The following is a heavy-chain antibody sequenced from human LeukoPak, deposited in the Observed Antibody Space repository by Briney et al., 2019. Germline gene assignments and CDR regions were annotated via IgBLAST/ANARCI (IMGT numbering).Heavy chain of an antibody. CDR3: ARDVSRFLEWLPFDAFDI. J-gene: IGHJ3*02. CDR1: GGSISSGSYY. V-gene: IGHV4-61*02. CDR2: IYTSGST. D-gene: IGHD3-3*01. Sequence: PSQTLSLTCTVSGGSISSGSYYWSWIRQPAGKGLEWIGRIYTSGSTNYNPSPKSRVTISVDTSKNQFSLKLSSVTAADTAVYYCARDVSRFLEWLPFDAFDIWGQGTMVTVSS.